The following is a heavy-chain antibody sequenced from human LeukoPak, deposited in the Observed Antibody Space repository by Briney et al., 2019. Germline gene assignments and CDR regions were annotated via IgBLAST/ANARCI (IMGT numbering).Heavy chain of an antibody. CDR2: VNPNSGNT. CDR3: ARVARLHGGICFDY. D-gene: IGHD5-24*01. CDR1: GYTFTNNF. J-gene: IGHJ4*02. V-gene: IGHV1-8*03. Sequence: GASVKVSCKASGYTFTNNFMHWVRQAPGQGLEWMGWVNPNSGNTGYAQKFQGRVTITRNTSISTAYMELSSLRSEDTAVYYCARVARLHGGICFDYWGQGTLVTVSS.